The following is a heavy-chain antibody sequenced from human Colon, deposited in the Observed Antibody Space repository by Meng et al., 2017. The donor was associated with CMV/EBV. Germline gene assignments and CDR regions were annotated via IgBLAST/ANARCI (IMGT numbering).Heavy chain of an antibody. D-gene: IGHD6-13*01. V-gene: IGHV3-66*01. CDR1: GFTFSSYW. J-gene: IGHJ4*02. CDR3: ASPPPIGAAFDY. CDR2: IYGGGDT. Sequence: GQLWESGGGLVQPGGSLGLSCAASGFTFSSYWMSWVRQAPGKGLEWVSVIYGGGDTDYVDSVKGRFTISRDNSKNMLYLQMNSLRVEDTALYYCASPPPIGAAFDYWGRGTLVTVSS.